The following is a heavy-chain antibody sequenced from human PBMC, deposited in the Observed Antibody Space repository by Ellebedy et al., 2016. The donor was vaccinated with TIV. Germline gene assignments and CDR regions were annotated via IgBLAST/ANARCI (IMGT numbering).Heavy chain of an antibody. CDR2: SYKSGNT. CDR1: GFTFSSYA. CDR3: ATSSRGWGYDAFDI. Sequence: GESLKISCAASGFTFSSYAMSWVRQAPGKGLEWVSVSYKSGNTHNAESVKGRFTTSRDNSKNTLDLQMNSLRADDTAVYYCATSSRGWGYDAFDIWGQGTMVTVSS. D-gene: IGHD6-19*01. J-gene: IGHJ3*02. V-gene: IGHV3-23*01.